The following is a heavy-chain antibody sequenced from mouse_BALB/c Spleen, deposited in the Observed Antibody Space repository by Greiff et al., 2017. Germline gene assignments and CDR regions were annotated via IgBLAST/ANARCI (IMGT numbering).Heavy chain of an antibody. CDR1: GYAFSSYW. CDR2: IYPGDGDT. CDR3: ARGVTTVVEGAMDY. Sequence: VQLQQSGAELVRPGSSVKISCKASGYAFSSYWMNWVKQRPGQGLEWIGQIYPGDGDTNYNGKFKGKATLTADKSSSTAYMQLSSLTSEDSAVYFCARGVTTVVEGAMDYWGQGTSVTVSS. D-gene: IGHD1-1*01. J-gene: IGHJ4*01. V-gene: IGHV1-80*01.